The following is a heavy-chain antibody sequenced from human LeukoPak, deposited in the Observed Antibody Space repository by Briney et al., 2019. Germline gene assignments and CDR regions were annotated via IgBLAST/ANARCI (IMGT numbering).Heavy chain of an antibody. V-gene: IGHV4-61*02. D-gene: IGHD5-24*01. Sequence: SQTLSLTCTVSGGSISSGSYYWSWIRQPARKGLEWIGRIYTSGSTNYNPSLTSRVTISVDTSKNQFSLKLSSVTAADTAVYYCARDLEYFDYWGQGSLVTVSS. J-gene: IGHJ4*02. CDR1: GGSISSGSYY. CDR2: IYTSGST. CDR3: ARDLEYFDY.